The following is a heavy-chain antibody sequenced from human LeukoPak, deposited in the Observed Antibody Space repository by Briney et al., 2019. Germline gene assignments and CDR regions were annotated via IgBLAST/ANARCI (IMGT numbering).Heavy chain of an antibody. CDR2: MSDSGGRT. J-gene: IGHJ4*02. CDR1: GITLSNYG. CDR3: AKRGVVIRVILVGFHKEAYYFDS. V-gene: IGHV3-23*01. Sequence: GGSLRLSCAVSGITLSNYGMSWVRQAPGKGLEWVAGMSDSGGRTNYADSVKGRFTISRDNPKNTLFLQMNSLRAEDTAVYFCAKRGVVIRVILVGFHKEAYYFDSWGQGALVTVSS. D-gene: IGHD3-22*01.